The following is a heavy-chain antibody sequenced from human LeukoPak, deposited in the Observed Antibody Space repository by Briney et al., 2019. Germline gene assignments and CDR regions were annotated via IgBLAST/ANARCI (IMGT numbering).Heavy chain of an antibody. CDR2: IKQDGSEK. V-gene: IGHV3-7*05. CDR1: GFTFSNYW. Sequence: GGSLRLSCAASGFTFSNYWMSWVRQAPGKGLEWVANIKQDGSEKYYADSVKGRSTISRDNAKSSLYLQLNSLRVEDTAVYHCASTQTFDYWGQGALVTVPS. J-gene: IGHJ4*02. CDR3: ASTQTFDY.